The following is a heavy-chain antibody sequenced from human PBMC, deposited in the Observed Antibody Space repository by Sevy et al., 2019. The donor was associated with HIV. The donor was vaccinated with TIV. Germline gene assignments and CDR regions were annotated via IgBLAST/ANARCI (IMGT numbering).Heavy chain of an antibody. J-gene: IGHJ4*02. V-gene: IGHV3-7*01. CDR1: GFSFSTYW. CDR3: VREGLGGFSYSLDC. Sequence: GWSLRLSCAASGFSFSTYWMTWVRQAPGKGLEWVATMNQDGTERDYVDSVKGRFTISRDNTKTSLFLQMNSLSAEDTGVYYCVREGLGGFSYSLDCWGQGTLVTVS. CDR2: MNQDGTER. D-gene: IGHD3-16*01.